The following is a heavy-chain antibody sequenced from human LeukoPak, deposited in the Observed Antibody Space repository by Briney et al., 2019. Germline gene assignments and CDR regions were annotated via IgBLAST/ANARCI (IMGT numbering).Heavy chain of an antibody. Sequence: SETLSLTCSVSGDSITGYYWGWIRQPPGKGLEWIGNIYYTGNTYYNSSLKSRVTISLDTSRNQFSLKVISMTAADTAAYYCAREGSSYDSSTNDAFDIWGQGAMVTVSS. V-gene: IGHV4-39*07. CDR3: AREGSSYDSSTNDAFDI. CDR2: IYYTGNT. D-gene: IGHD3-22*01. J-gene: IGHJ3*02. CDR1: GDSITGYY.